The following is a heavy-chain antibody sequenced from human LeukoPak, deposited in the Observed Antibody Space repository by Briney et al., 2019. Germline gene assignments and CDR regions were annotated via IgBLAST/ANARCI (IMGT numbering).Heavy chain of an antibody. CDR1: GDSVNDYY. CDR2: IYHSGST. J-gene: IGHJ3*01. Sequence: SETLSLTCTVSGDSVNDYYWNWIRQPPGKGLEWIGYIYHSGSTDYNPSLKSRVTMSVDASKNQFSLKLNSVTAADTAVYYCARGGARGSSAFDVWGQGTMVIVSA. CDR3: ARGGARGSSAFDV. V-gene: IGHV4-59*02. D-gene: IGHD3-10*01.